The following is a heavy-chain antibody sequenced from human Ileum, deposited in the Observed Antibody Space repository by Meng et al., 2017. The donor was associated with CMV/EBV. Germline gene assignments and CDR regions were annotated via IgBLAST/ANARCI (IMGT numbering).Heavy chain of an antibody. CDR1: NGSFNIYY. V-gene: IGHV4-4*08. Sequence: QVYLQESGPGLVKPSESLSLTCSVSNGSFNIYYWSWLRQSPGKGLEFIAYISSSGDTNYNPPLRSRVAISIDTTKEHFSLRLTSVTAADTAVYYCARAHVIPNGNYMFDYWGQGALVTVSS. D-gene: IGHD1-7*01. CDR2: ISSSGDT. CDR3: ARAHVIPNGNYMFDY. J-gene: IGHJ4*02.